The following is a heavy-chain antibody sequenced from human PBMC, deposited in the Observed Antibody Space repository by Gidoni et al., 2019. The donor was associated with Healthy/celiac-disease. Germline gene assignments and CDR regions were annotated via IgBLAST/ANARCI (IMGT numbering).Heavy chain of an antibody. CDR3: ARLRRFLEWAQFDP. Sequence: QLQLQESGPGLVKPSETLSLTCTVSGGSISSSSYYWGWIRQPPGKGLEWIGSIYYSGSTYYNPSLKSRVTISVDTSKNQFSRKLSSVTAADTAVYYCARLRRFLEWAQFDPWGQGTLVTVSS. CDR1: GGSISSSSYY. V-gene: IGHV4-39*01. CDR2: IYYSGST. D-gene: IGHD3-3*01. J-gene: IGHJ5*02.